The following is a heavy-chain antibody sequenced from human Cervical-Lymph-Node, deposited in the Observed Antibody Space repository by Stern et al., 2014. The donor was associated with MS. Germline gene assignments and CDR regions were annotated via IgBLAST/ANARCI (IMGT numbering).Heavy chain of an antibody. CDR2: IKQDGSEI. Sequence: VQLVESGGGLVQPGGSLRLSCVASGFTFSTYWMTWVRQAPGKGLEWVANIKQDGSEIYYVESVKGRFTISRDDAKNSLYLQMNSLRAEDTAVYYCARGHMAYWGQGTLVTVSS. D-gene: IGHD5-24*01. CDR1: GFTFSTYW. J-gene: IGHJ4*02. CDR3: ARGHMAY. V-gene: IGHV3-7*01.